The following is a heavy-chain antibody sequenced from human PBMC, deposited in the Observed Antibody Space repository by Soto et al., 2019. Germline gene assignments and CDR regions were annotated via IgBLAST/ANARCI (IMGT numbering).Heavy chain of an antibody. J-gene: IGHJ5*02. D-gene: IGHD2-15*01. CDR1: GGSSSSSSCY. Sequence: SVAGGSSSSSSCYWGSIRKTPGKGLERIGRIYYSGSTYYNPSLKSRVTISVDTSKNQFSLKLSSVTAADTAVYYCARHWGGLLTQPSPEMNWFDHWGQGTLLTLPS. CDR2: IYYSGST. CDR3: ARHWGGLLTQPSPEMNWFDH. V-gene: IGHV4-39*01.